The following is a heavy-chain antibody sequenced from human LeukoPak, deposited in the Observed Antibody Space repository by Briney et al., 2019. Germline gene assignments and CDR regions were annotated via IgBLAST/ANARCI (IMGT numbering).Heavy chain of an antibody. V-gene: IGHV3-23*01. CDR3: AKDMGSGPLYYGMDV. CDR2: ISGSGGST. J-gene: IGHJ6*02. Sequence: GGSLRLSCAASGFTFSSYAMSWVRQAPGKGLEWVSAISGSGGSTYYADSVKGRFTISRDNSKNTLYLQMNSLRAEDTAVYYCAKDMGSGPLYYGMDVWGQGTTVTVSS. D-gene: IGHD3-10*01. CDR1: GFTFSSYA.